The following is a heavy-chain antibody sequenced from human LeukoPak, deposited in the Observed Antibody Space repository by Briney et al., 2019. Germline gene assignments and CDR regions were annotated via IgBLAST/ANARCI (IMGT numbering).Heavy chain of an antibody. D-gene: IGHD3-22*01. CDR1: GYTFTGYC. J-gene: IGHJ3*02. CDR2: INPNSGGT. CDR3: AREITMIEEDAFDI. V-gene: IGHV1-2*02. Sequence: ASVKVSCKASGYTFTGYCMHWVRQAPGQGLEWMGWINPNSGGTNYAQKFQGRVTMTRDTSISTAYMELSRLRSDDTAVYYCAREITMIEEDAFDIWGQGTMVTVSS.